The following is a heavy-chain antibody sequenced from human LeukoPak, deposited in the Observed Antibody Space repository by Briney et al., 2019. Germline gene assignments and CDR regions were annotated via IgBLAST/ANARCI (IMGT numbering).Heavy chain of an antibody. D-gene: IGHD6-13*01. CDR3: AKGRIAAAHYGMDA. V-gene: IGHV3-23*01. CDR2: ISGSGGST. J-gene: IGHJ6*02. Sequence: GGSLRLSCAASGFTFSSYAMSWVRQAPGKGLEWVSAISGSGGSTYYADSVKGRFTISRDNSKNTLYPQMKSLRVEDTAVYYCAKGRIAAAHYGMDAWGRGTTVIVSS. CDR1: GFTFSSYA.